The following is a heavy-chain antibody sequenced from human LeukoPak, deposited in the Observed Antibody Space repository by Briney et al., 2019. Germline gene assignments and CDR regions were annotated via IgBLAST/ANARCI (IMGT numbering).Heavy chain of an antibody. Sequence: PSETLSLTCTVSGGSISSYYWSWIRQPAGKGLEWIGRIYTSGSTNYNPSLKSRVTMSVDTSKNQFSLKLSSVTAADTAVYYCARGSAYDFWSGYYTPDAFDIWGQGTMVTVSS. CDR2: IYTSGST. CDR3: ARGSAYDFWSGYYTPDAFDI. CDR1: GGSISSYY. J-gene: IGHJ3*02. D-gene: IGHD3-3*01. V-gene: IGHV4-4*07.